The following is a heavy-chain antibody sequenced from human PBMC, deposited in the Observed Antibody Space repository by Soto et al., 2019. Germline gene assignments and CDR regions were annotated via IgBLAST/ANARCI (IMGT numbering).Heavy chain of an antibody. D-gene: IGHD6-6*01. Sequence: ASVKVSCKASGYTFTGYYMHWVRQAPGQGLEWLGMIIPIFTTTNYAQKFKDRLTISADGSTSTAYMELSGLKSEDTAVYFCARPSGLLGQYSALVDYWGQGTLVTVPQ. V-gene: IGHV1-69*13. J-gene: IGHJ4*02. CDR3: ARPSGLLGQYSALVDY. CDR2: IIPIFTTT. CDR1: GYTFTGYY.